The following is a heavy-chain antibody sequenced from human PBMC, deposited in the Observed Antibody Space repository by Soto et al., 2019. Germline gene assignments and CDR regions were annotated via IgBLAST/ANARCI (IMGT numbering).Heavy chain of an antibody. Sequence: QVQLVESGGGVVQPGRSLRLSCAASGFTFSSYGMHWVRQAPGKGLEWVAVISYDGSNKYYADSVKGRFTISRDNSKNTLYLQMNSLRAEDTAVYYCAKKARSSTSRRWLDPWGQGTLVTVSS. D-gene: IGHD2-2*01. CDR3: AKKARSSTSRRWLDP. V-gene: IGHV3-30*18. CDR2: ISYDGSNK. J-gene: IGHJ5*02. CDR1: GFTFSSYG.